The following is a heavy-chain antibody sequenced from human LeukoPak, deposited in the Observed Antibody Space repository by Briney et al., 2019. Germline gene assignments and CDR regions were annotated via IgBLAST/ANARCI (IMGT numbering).Heavy chain of an antibody. D-gene: IGHD6-19*01. V-gene: IGHV3-30-3*01. CDR2: ISYDGSKK. CDR1: GFTFTNYA. CDR3: ARGLANFDH. J-gene: IGHJ4*02. Sequence: GGSLRLSCAASGFTFTNYAMQWVRQAPGKGLEWVAVISYDGSKKYYADAVKGRFTISRDNSKNTLDLQMNSLRVEDTAVYYCARGLANFDHWGQGTLVTVSA.